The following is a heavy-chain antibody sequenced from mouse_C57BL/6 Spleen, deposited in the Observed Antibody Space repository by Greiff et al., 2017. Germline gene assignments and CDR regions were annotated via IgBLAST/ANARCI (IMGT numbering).Heavy chain of an antibody. CDR3: TENYYGSSYGFAY. Sequence: VQLVESGAELVRPGASVTLSCKASGYTFTDYEMHWVKQTPVHGLEWIGAIDPETGGTAYNQKFKGKAILTADKSSSTAYMELRSLTSEDSAVYYCTENYYGSSYGFAYWGQGTLVTVSA. V-gene: IGHV1-15*01. CDR1: GYTFTDYE. D-gene: IGHD1-1*01. J-gene: IGHJ3*01. CDR2: IDPETGGT.